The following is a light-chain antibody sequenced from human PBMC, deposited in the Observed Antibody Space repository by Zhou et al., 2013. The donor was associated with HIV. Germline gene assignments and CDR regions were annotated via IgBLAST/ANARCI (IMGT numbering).Light chain of an antibody. CDR2: AAS. CDR3: QQYNTSPIT. V-gene: IGKV1-6*01. J-gene: IGKJ5*01. Sequence: AIQMTQSPSSLSASAGDRVTITCRASQDIRDELAWYQQKPGTVPKLLLYAASTLQNGVPSRFIGSGSGTDFTLTINGLRPEDFATYYCQQYNTSPITFGQGTRLEI. CDR1: QDIRDE.